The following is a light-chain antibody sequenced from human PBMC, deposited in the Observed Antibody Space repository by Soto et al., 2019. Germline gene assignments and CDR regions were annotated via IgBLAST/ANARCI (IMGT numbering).Light chain of an antibody. CDR1: SSNIETNT. CDR2: TNN. CDR3: AAWDDSLNGGV. J-gene: IGLJ3*02. Sequence: QYVLTQPPSASGTPGQRVTLSCSGSSSNIETNTVSWYQQLPGTAPKLLIYTNNQRPSGVPDRFSGSKSGTSASLAISGLQSEDEADYYCAAWDDSLNGGVFGGGTKLTVL. V-gene: IGLV1-44*01.